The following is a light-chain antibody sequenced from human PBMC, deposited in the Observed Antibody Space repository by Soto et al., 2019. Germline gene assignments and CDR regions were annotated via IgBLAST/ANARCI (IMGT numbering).Light chain of an antibody. CDR3: TSYSRYRVLV. V-gene: IGLV2-8*01. CDR1: SSDVGGYDY. Sequence: QSVLTQPPSASGSPGQSVTISCTGTSSDVGGYDYVSWYQQYPGKTPKLMIFEVTKRPSGVPDRFSGSKSGNTASLTVSGLQAEDEADYYCTSYSRYRVLVFGGGTKVTVL. J-gene: IGLJ3*02. CDR2: EVT.